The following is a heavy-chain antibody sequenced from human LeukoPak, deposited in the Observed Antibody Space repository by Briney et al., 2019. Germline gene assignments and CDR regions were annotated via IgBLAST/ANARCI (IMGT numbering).Heavy chain of an antibody. CDR3: ARERPRNVFPIIGVASMDV. D-gene: IGHD3-3*02. J-gene: IGHJ6*02. CDR2: IIPTFDIT. V-gene: IGHV1-69*04. CDR1: GVTFVTYA. Sequence: SVKVSCKTSGVTFVTYAITWVRQAPGQGLEWMGRIIPTFDITEYTQKFQGRVTITADKSTTTVYMELNSLRSEDTGVYYCARERPRNVFPIIGVASMDVWGQGTTVTVSS.